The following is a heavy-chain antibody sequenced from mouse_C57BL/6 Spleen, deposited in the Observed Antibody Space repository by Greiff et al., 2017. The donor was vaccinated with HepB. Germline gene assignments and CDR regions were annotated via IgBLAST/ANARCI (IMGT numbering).Heavy chain of an antibody. D-gene: IGHD2-5*01. J-gene: IGHJ4*01. CDR3: ARRTYSNSYYYAMDY. Sequence: VKQSCKASGYTFTSYWMQWVKQRPGQGLEWIGEIDPSDSYTNYNQKFKGKATLTVDTSSSTAYMQLSSLTSEDSAVYYCARRTYSNSYYYAMDYWGQGTSVTVSS. V-gene: IGHV1-50*01. CDR1: GYTFTSYW. CDR2: IDPSDSYT.